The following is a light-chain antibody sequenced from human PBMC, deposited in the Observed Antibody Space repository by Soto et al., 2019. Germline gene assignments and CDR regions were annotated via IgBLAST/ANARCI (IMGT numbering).Light chain of an antibody. V-gene: IGLV2-8*01. CDR3: SSYSGTNYHYV. CDR2: EVS. Sequence: QSFLTQPPSASRSFGQSVPISCPGTSSEVGGYNYVSWYQQHPGKAPKLMIYEVSERPSGVPDRFSGSKSGNTASLTVSGLQADDEADYYCSSYSGTNYHYVFGTGTKAPS. J-gene: IGLJ1*01. CDR1: SSEVGGYNY.